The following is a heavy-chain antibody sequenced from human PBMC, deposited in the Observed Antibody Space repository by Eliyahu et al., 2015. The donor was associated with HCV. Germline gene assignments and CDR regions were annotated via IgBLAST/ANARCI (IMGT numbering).Heavy chain of an antibody. CDR2: ISGSGGST. D-gene: IGHD2-2*01. CDR3: AKAGYCSSTSCYVVSSPPFFY. Sequence: EVQLLESGGGLVQPGGSLRLSCSASGFTFXXXAXXWVRQAPGKGLGWVSAISGSGGSTYYADSVKGRFTISRDNSKNTLYLQMNSLRAEDTAVYYCAKAGYCSSTSCYVVSSPPFFYWGQGTLVTVSS. V-gene: IGHV3-23*01. CDR1: GFTFXXXA. J-gene: IGHJ4*02.